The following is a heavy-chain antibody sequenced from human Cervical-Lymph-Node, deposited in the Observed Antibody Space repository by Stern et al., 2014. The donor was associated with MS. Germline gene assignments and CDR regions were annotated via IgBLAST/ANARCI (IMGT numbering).Heavy chain of an antibody. CDR1: GYLFDDYW. Sequence: EVQLVESGAEVKKPGESLKISCEASGYLFDDYWIGWVRQMSGRGLELVAIIFPRDSNTRYSPSVQRQVTISADKSISTAPLHGSSRKASATPMYYCARSPATPSGYDRFDYWGQGALVTVSS. J-gene: IGHJ4*02. CDR2: IFPRDSNT. D-gene: IGHD5-12*01. V-gene: IGHV5-51*03. CDR3: ARSPATPSGYDRFDY.